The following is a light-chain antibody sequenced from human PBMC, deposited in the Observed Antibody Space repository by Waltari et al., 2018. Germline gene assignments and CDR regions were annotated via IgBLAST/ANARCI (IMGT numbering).Light chain of an antibody. CDR3: FLSYGDSHV. Sequence: QSVLTQPPSVSAAPGQRVTIPCSGISSNTGNNYVSWYQQVPGTAPQLLIYDNNKRPSGIPDRFSGSFLGGKAALTLSGALLEDEADYYCFLSYGDSHVFGGGTKLIVL. CDR2: DNN. V-gene: IGLV1-51*01. J-gene: IGLJ2*01. CDR1: SSNTGNNY.